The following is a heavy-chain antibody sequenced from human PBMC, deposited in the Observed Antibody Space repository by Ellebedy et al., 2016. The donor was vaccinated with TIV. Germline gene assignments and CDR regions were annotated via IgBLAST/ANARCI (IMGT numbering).Heavy chain of an antibody. CDR1: GFTFSGYW. Sequence: GESLKISCAASGFTFSGYWMIWVRQAPGKGLKWVANINQDGSEQAYVDSVKGRFAISRDNAKNSLYLQMNSLRAEDTAVYYCAGPAATGTKTFDYWGQGTLVTVSS. V-gene: IGHV3-7*01. D-gene: IGHD6-13*01. J-gene: IGHJ4*02. CDR3: AGPAATGTKTFDY. CDR2: INQDGSEQ.